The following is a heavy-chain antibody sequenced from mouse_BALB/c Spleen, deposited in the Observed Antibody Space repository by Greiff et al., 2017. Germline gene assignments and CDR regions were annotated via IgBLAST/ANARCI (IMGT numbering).Heavy chain of an antibody. CDR2: ISYSGST. V-gene: IGHV3-2*02. CDR3: ARFLPPLLPMDY. J-gene: IGHJ4*01. D-gene: IGHD1-2*01. Sequence: EVQLQESGPGLVKPSQSLSLTCTVTGYSITSDYAWNWIRQFPGNKLEWMGYISYSGSTSYNPSLKSRISITRDPSKNQFFLQLNSVTTEDTATYYCARFLPPLLPMDYWGQGTSVTVSS. CDR1: GYSITSDYA.